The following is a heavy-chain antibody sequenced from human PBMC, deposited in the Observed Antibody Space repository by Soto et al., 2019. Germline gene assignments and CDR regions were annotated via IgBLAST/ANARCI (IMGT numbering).Heavy chain of an antibody. Sequence: QVQLVQSGAEVKKPGASVKVSCKASGHTFTGHHMHWVRQAPGQGLEWMGYIDLDSRNTRYAQKFQGRVTTTRDKSITTAYMELSGLRSDDTAVYYCGLEPTGTGGFDYWGQGTLVTVAS. CDR1: GHTFTGHH. V-gene: IGHV1-2*02. CDR2: IDLDSRNT. J-gene: IGHJ4*02. D-gene: IGHD7-27*01. CDR3: GLEPTGTGGFDY.